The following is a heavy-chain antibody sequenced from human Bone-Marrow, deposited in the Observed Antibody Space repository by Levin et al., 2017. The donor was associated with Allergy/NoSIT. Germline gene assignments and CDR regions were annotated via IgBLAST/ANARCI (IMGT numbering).Heavy chain of an antibody. J-gene: IGHJ2*01. Sequence: SETLSLTCTFSGRSMKSYYWSWIRQPPGKGLEWIGYIFYSGTTNYNPSLKSRITISADTSKRQFSLKLNSVTPSDTAMYYCAKGGDNWALRYFDLWGRGTLVTVSS. CDR1: GRSMKSYY. V-gene: IGHV4-59*01. CDR3: AKGGDNWALRYFDL. CDR2: IFYSGTT. D-gene: IGHD4-23*01.